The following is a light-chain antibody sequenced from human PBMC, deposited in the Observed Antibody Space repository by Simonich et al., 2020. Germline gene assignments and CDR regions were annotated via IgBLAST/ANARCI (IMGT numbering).Light chain of an antibody. J-gene: IGLJ2*01. V-gene: IGLV1-44*01. Sequence: QSVLTQPPSASGTPGQRVTISCSGSSSNIESNTVNWYQQLPGTAPKLLIYRNNQRPSGVPGRFSGSKPGTSASLAISGLQSEDEADYYCSSYAGSKNLVVFGGGTKLTVL. CDR2: RNN. CDR1: SSNIESNT. CDR3: SSYAGSKNLVV.